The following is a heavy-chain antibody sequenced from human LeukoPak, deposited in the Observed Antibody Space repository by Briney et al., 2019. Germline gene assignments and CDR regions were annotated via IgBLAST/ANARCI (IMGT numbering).Heavy chain of an antibody. Sequence: GGSLRLSCAASGFTFSGYAMSWVRQAPGKGLEWVSIISGTGGSTYYADSAKGRFTIRRDNSKNTLYLQMNSLRAEDTAVYYCAKVTRDSTNPIFPDYWGQGTLVTVSS. V-gene: IGHV3-23*01. CDR1: GFTFSGYA. CDR3: AKVTRDSTNPIFPDY. J-gene: IGHJ4*02. D-gene: IGHD7-27*01. CDR2: ISGTGGST.